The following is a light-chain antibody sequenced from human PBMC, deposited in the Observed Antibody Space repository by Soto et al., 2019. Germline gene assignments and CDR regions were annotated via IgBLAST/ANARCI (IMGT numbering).Light chain of an antibody. CDR3: QQRSNWPPLT. Sequence: EIVLTQSPATLSLSPGERATLSCRASLSVSNYLAWYQQKPGQSPRLLIYDASNRATGIPARFSGSGSGTDITLTISSLEPEDFAVYYCQQRSNWPPLTFGGGTRVEIK. V-gene: IGKV3-11*01. CDR1: LSVSNY. J-gene: IGKJ4*01. CDR2: DAS.